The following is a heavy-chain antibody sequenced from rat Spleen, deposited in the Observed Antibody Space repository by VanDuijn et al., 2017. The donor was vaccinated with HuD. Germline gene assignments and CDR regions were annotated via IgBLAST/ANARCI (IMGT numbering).Heavy chain of an antibody. CDR2: MTYNGDT. V-gene: IGHV2-63*01. Sequence: QVQLRESGPGLVQPSQTLSLTCTVSGLSLPSNSVSWIRQPPGKGLEWMGRMTYNGDTSYNSALISRLSISRDTSKNQVFLKMNSLQTDDTGTYYCTIHPRYWGQGVMVTVSS. D-gene: IGHD3-1*01. CDR1: GLSLPSNS. CDR3: TIHPRY. J-gene: IGHJ2*01.